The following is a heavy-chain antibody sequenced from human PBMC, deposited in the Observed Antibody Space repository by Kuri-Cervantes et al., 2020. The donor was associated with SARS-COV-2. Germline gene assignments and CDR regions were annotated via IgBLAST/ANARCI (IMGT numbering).Heavy chain of an antibody. D-gene: IGHD3-10*01. V-gene: IGHV4-39*07. CDR1: GGSIGSSSYY. CDR2: IYHSGST. Sequence: SETLSLTCTVSGGSIGSSSYYWGWIRQPPGKGLEWIGSIYHSGSTYYNPSLKSRVTISVDTSKNQFSLKLSSVTAADTAVYYCARTSYGSALYWGQGTLVTVSS. J-gene: IGHJ4*02. CDR3: ARTSYGSALY.